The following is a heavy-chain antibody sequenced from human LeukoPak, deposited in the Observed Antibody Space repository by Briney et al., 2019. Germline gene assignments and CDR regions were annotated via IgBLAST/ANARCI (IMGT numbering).Heavy chain of an antibody. CDR1: GFTFSSYW. Sequence: PGGSLRLSCAASGFTFSSYWMSWVRQAPGKGLERVANIKQDGSEKYYVDSVKGRFTISRDNAKNSLYLQMNSLRAEDTAVYYCARDFSSSWYGDTFDPWGQGTLVTVSS. D-gene: IGHD6-13*01. J-gene: IGHJ5*02. CDR2: IKQDGSEK. V-gene: IGHV3-7*01. CDR3: ARDFSSSWYGDTFDP.